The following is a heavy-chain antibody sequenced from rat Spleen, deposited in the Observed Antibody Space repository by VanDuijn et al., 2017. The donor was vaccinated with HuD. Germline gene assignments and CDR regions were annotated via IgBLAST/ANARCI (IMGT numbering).Heavy chain of an antibody. CDR2: ITYSGGI. V-gene: IGHV3-1*01. D-gene: IGHD1-10*01. J-gene: IGHJ2*01. CDR3: ARDNNYKAY. Sequence: EVQLQESGPGLVKPSQSISLTCSVTGYSITNNYWGWIRNFPGNEMEWMGFITYSGGISYNPTLKSRISITRDTSKNQFFLQVNSVTTEDTATYYCARDNNYKAYWGQGVMVTVSS. CDR1: GYSITNNY.